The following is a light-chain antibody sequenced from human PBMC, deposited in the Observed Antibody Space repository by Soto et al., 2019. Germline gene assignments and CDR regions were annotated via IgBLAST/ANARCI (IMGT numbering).Light chain of an antibody. J-gene: IGLJ2*01. CDR3: TSWTTSTTMI. CDR1: SSDIGAYNF. CDR2: DVN. V-gene: IGLV2-14*03. Sequence: QSPLTQPACVSGSPGQSFTISCTGTSSDIGAYNFVSWYQQHPGKAPKLMLYDVNIRPSGVSNRFSGSKSGNTASLTISGLQAEDEADYYCTSWTTSTTMIFGGGTQLTVL.